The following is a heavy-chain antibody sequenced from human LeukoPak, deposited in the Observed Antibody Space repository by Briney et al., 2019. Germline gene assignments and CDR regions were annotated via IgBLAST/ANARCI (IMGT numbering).Heavy chain of an antibody. CDR3: ARAPGGIVVVPAATDYFDY. CDR1: GGSFSGYY. Sequence: SETLSLTCAVYGGSFSGYYWSWIRQPPGKGLEWIGEINHSGSTNYNPSLKSRVTISVDTSKNQFSLKLSSVIAADTAVYYCARAPGGIVVVPAATDYFDYWGQGTLVTVSS. D-gene: IGHD2-2*01. CDR2: INHSGST. V-gene: IGHV4-34*01. J-gene: IGHJ4*02.